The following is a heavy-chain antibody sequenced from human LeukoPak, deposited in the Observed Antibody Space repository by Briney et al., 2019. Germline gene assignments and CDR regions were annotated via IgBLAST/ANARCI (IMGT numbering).Heavy chain of an antibody. CDR1: GGSFSGYY. CDR2: INHSGST. D-gene: IGHD2-2*01. CDR3: ARDRYCSSTSCYSAFDY. Sequence: SETLSLTCAVYGGSFSGYYWSWIRQPPGKGLEWIGEINHSGSTNYNPSLKSRVTISVDTSKNQFSLKLSSVTAADTAVYYCARDRYCSSTSCYSAFDYWGQGTLVTVSS. V-gene: IGHV4-34*01. J-gene: IGHJ4*02.